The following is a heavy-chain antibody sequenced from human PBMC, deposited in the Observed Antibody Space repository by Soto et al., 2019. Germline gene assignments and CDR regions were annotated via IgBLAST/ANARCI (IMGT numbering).Heavy chain of an antibody. J-gene: IGHJ6*02. D-gene: IGHD1-26*01. V-gene: IGHV1-69*13. CDR3: ARMPKLNYYYYGMDV. CDR1: GGTFSSYA. Sequence: SVKVSCKASGGTFSSYAISWVRQAPGQGLEWMGGIIPIFGTANYAQKFQGRVTITADESTSTAYMELSSLRSEDTAVYYCARMPKLNYYYYGMDVWGQGTTVTVSS. CDR2: IIPIFGTA.